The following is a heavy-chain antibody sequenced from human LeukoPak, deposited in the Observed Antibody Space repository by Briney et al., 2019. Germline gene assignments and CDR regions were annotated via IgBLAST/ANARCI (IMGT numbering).Heavy chain of an antibody. CDR3: ARDSRGAFDI. V-gene: IGHV3-11*01. CDR2: ISTSGTTI. D-gene: IGHD5-12*01. CDR1: GFTFSDYY. J-gene: IGHJ3*02. Sequence: GGSLRLSCAASGFTFSDYYMSWIRQAPGKGLEWLSYISTSGTTIFYADSVKGRFTISRDNAKNSLYLQMNSLRAEDTALYYCARDSRGAFDIWGQGPMVTVSS.